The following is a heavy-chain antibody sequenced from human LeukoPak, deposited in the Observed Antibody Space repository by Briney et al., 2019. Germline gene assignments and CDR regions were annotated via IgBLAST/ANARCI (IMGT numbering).Heavy chain of an antibody. V-gene: IGHV4-59*08. CDR1: GGSISSYY. J-gene: IGHJ3*02. Sequence: SETLSLTCTVSGGSISSYYWSWIRQPPGKGLEWIGYIYYSGSTNYNPSLKSRVTISVDTSKNQFSLKLSSVTAADTAVYYCARRGNWGAFDIWGQGTIVTVSS. CDR2: IYYSGST. CDR3: ARRGNWGAFDI. D-gene: IGHD7-27*01.